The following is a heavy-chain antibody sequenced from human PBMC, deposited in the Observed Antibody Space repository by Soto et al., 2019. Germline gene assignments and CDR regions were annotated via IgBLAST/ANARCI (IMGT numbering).Heavy chain of an antibody. CDR3: ALRSMAVVPEY. CDR1: GDSISSYY. D-gene: IGHD3-22*01. Sequence: QVQLQESGPGLVKPSETLSLTCAVSGDSISSYYCMWIRQPPGKGLESIGYLYYGRSANYNPSLKSRVTLSVDTSTNQCSLTLSSRTAADPAVYYCALRSMAVVPEYWGQGTLVTVSS. J-gene: IGHJ4*02. V-gene: IGHV4-59*01. CDR2: LYYGRSA.